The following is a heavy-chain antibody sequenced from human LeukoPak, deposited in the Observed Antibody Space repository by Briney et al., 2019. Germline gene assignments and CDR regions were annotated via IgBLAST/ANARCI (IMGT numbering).Heavy chain of an antibody. CDR3: AEDKGKLERRNYYGMDV. V-gene: IGHV3-30*18. Sequence: GGSLRLSCAASGFTFSSYGMHWVRQAPGKGLEWVAVISYDGSNKYYADSVKGRFTISRDNSKNTLYLQMNSLRAEDTAVYYCAEDKGKLERRNYYGMDVWGQGTTVTVSS. J-gene: IGHJ6*02. D-gene: IGHD1-1*01. CDR1: GFTFSSYG. CDR2: ISYDGSNK.